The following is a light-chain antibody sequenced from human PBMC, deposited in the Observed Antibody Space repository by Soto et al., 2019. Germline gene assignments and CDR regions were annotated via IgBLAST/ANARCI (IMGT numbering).Light chain of an antibody. V-gene: IGKV3-20*01. Sequence: EIVLTQSLCTLSVYPGEGATLSCRASQSVSSNLAWYQQKPGQAPRLLIYGASNRATGIPDRFSGSGSETDFTLAISRLEPEDFAVYYCQQYSRSPRTFGQGTKVDIK. J-gene: IGKJ1*01. CDR3: QQYSRSPRT. CDR1: QSVSSN. CDR2: GAS.